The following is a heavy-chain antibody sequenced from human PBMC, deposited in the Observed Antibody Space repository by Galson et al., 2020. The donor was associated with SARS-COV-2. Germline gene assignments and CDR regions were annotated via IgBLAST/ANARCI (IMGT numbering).Heavy chain of an antibody. Sequence: GESLKISCAASGFSFSTYAMSWVRLAPGRGLEWVSTISNNDGSTYYADSVRGRFTISSDNSRNTLYLQMNSLRAEDTALYYCAREGGGAPAGSDGFDHRGQGTLVTVSS. V-gene: IGHV3-23*01. CDR1: GFSFSTYA. D-gene: IGHD6-13*01. CDR2: ISNNDGST. J-gene: IGHJ4*02. CDR3: AREGGGAPAGSDGFDH.